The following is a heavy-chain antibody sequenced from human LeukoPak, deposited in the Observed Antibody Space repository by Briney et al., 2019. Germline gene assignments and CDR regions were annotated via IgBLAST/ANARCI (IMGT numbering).Heavy chain of an antibody. CDR1: GFTFSSYW. J-gene: IGHJ4*02. Sequence: GGSLRLSCAASGFTFSSYWMHWVRQAPGKGLVWVSRINSDGSSYADSVKGRFTISRDNAKNTLYLQMNSLRAEDTAVYYCARARGGIRSGYPQPFDYWGQGTLVTVSS. CDR3: ARARGGIRSGYPQPFDY. CDR2: INSDGS. V-gene: IGHV3-74*01. D-gene: IGHD3-3*01.